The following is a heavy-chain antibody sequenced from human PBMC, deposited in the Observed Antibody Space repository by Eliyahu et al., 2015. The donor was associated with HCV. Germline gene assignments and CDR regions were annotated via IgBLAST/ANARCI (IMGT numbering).Heavy chain of an antibody. V-gene: IGHV1-2*02. Sequence: QVQLVQSGAEVKKPXASVKVSCKASGYXFTGYYMXWVRQAPGQGLEWMGWINPNSGGTNYAQKFQGRVTMTRDTSISTAYMELSRLRSDDTAVYYCARDDYGDSYWFDPWGQGTLVTVSS. CDR1: GYXFTGYY. J-gene: IGHJ5*02. CDR2: INPNSGGT. D-gene: IGHD4-17*01. CDR3: ARDDYGDSYWFDP.